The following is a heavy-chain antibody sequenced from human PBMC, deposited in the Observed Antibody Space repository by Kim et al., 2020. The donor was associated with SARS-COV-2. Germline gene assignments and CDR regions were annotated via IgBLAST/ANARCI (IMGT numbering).Heavy chain of an antibody. CDR1: GYTFTSYA. D-gene: IGHD2-21*02. CDR3: ARERVVTAIHWFDP. CDR2: INTNTGNP. V-gene: IGHV7-4-1*02. Sequence: ASVKVSCKASGYTFTSYAMNWVRQAPGQGLEWMGWINTNTGNPTYAQGFTGRFVFSLDTSVSTTYLQISSLKAEDTAVYYCARERVVTAIHWFDPWGQGTLVTVSS. J-gene: IGHJ5*02.